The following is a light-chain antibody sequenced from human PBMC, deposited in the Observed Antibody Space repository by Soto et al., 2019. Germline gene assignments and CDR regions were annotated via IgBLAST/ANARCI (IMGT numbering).Light chain of an antibody. CDR2: DAS. V-gene: IGLV2-23*01. Sequence: QSVLTQPASVSGSPGQSITISCTGTSSDVGSYDFVSWYQQHPGKAPKLMIFDASKRPSGVSNSFSGSKSGNTASLPISGLQAEDEAPYYCCSYAGSSTYVFGTGTKVTVL. CDR1: SSDVGSYDF. J-gene: IGLJ1*01. CDR3: CSYAGSSTYV.